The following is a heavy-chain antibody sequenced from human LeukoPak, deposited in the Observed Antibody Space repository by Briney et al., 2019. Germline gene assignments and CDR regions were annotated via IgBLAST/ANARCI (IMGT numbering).Heavy chain of an antibody. CDR2: IRYDGSNK. CDR1: GFTFSSYG. J-gene: IGHJ5*02. D-gene: IGHD3-3*01. V-gene: IGHV3-30*02. CDR3: AKEGAPFYYDFWSGTTLAPSWFDP. Sequence: GGSLRLSCAASGFTFSSYGMHWVRQAPGKGLEWVAFIRYDGSNKYYADSVKGRFTISRDNSKNTLYLQMNSLRAEDTAVYYCAKEGAPFYYDFWSGTTLAPSWFDPWGQGTLVTVSS.